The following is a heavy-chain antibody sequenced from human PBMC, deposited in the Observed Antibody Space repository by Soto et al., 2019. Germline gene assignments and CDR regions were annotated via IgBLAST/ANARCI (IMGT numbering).Heavy chain of an antibody. Sequence: ASVKVSCKASGYTFTSYGISWVRRAPGQGLEWMGWISAYNGNTNYAQKLQGRVTMTTDTSTSTAYMELRSLRSDDTAVYYCARGLEWVRGVINYWFDPWGQGILVTVSS. CDR2: ISAYNGNT. CDR1: GYTFTSYG. J-gene: IGHJ5*02. D-gene: IGHD3-10*01. CDR3: ARGLEWVRGVINYWFDP. V-gene: IGHV1-18*01.